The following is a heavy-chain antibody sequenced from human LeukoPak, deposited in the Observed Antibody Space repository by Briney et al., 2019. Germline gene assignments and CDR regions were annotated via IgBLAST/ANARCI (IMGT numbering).Heavy chain of an antibody. V-gene: IGHV3-23*01. CDR1: GFTFSSYA. CDR3: AKRPRGNYLDPFDY. J-gene: IGHJ4*02. CDR2: ISGSGGST. Sequence: TGGSLRLSCAASGFTFSSYAMSWVRPAPGKGLEWISGISGSGGSTYYADSVKGRFTISRDNSKNRLYLQMNSLRAEDTAVYYCAKRPRGNYLDPFDYWGQGTLVTVSS. D-gene: IGHD3-10*01.